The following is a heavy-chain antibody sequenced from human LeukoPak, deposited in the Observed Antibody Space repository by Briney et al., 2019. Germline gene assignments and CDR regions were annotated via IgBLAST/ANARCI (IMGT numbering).Heavy chain of an antibody. Sequence: GGSLRLSRAASGFIFSSYAMSWVRQAPGKGLEWVSAISDSGGNTYYADSVKGRFTISRDNSKNTLYLQMNSLRAEDTAVYYCAKDRQYDSSGWYYWGQGTLVTVSS. CDR2: ISDSGGNT. CDR1: GFIFSSYA. D-gene: IGHD6-19*01. CDR3: AKDRQYDSSGWYY. V-gene: IGHV3-23*01. J-gene: IGHJ4*02.